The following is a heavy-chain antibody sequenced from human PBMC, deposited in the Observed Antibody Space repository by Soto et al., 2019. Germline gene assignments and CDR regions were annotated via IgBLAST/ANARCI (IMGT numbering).Heavy chain of an antibody. CDR2: IFYSGST. D-gene: IGHD1-26*01. Sequence: QVQLQESGPGLVKPSQTLSLTCTVSVGSISSGGYYWSWIRQHPGKVLEWIGYIFYSGSTYYNTSSKSRVTISVDTSKNQFSLKLSSVTAADTAVYYCASSMPRRAVYFDYWGQGTLVTVSS. V-gene: IGHV4-31*03. J-gene: IGHJ4*02. CDR3: ASSMPRRAVYFDY. CDR1: VGSISSGGYY.